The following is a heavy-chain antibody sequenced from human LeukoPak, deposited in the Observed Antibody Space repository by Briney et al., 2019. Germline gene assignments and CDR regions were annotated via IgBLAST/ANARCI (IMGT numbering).Heavy chain of an antibody. D-gene: IGHD3-22*01. CDR3: ARQSGSGSHIDY. CDR1: GGSISSNSYY. J-gene: IGHJ4*02. V-gene: IGHV4-39*01. Sequence: SETLSLTCTVSGGSISSNSYYWGWIRQPPGKGLEWLANIYNSGSTYYNPYLKRRVSMSVDTSRNQFSLKLTSVTAADTAVYYCARQSGSGSHIDYWGQGTLVTVSS. CDR2: IYNSGST.